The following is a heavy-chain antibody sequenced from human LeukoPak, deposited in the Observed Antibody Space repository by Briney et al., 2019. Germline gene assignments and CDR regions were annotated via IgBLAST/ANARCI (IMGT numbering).Heavy chain of an antibody. Sequence: PGGSLRLSCAASGFTFDDYGMSWVRQAPGKGLEWVSVTYSNGRTYYADSVKGRFTISRDISKNTLYLQMNSLRAEDTAVYYCARVLSGRGSLYDYYYYMDVWGKGTTVTISS. CDR1: GFTFDDYG. CDR3: ARVLSGRGSLYDYYYYMDV. V-gene: IGHV3-53*01. CDR2: TYSNGRT. D-gene: IGHD3-10*01. J-gene: IGHJ6*03.